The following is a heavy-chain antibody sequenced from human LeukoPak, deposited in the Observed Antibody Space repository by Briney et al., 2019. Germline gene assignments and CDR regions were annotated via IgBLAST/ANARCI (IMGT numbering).Heavy chain of an antibody. CDR1: GFTFSSYG. CDR3: AREGQGSGWYYFDY. D-gene: IGHD6-19*01. J-gene: IGHJ4*02. Sequence: GGSLRLSCAASGFTFSSYGMHWVRQAPGKGLEWVAVISYDGSNKYYADSVKGRFTISRDNSKNTLYLQMNSLRAEDTAVYYCAREGQGSGWYYFDYWGQGTLVTVSS. V-gene: IGHV3-30*03. CDR2: ISYDGSNK.